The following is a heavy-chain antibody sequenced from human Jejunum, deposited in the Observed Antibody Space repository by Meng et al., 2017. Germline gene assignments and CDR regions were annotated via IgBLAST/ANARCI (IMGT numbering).Heavy chain of an antibody. D-gene: IGHD6-19*01. V-gene: IGHV4-31*03. CDR3: ARDRPTPDFLAVAGTFDY. CDR1: GGSVSSAGYY. CDR2: IYYSGTA. J-gene: IGHJ4*02. Sequence: QVQLQESGPGLVKPPQSLSLTCTVSGGSVSSAGYYWSWIRQVPGEGMEWIGYIYYSGTAYYNPSLKSRATISLDTSENQFSLKLSFVLAADTAVYYCARDRPTPDFLAVAGTFDYWGQGILVTVSS.